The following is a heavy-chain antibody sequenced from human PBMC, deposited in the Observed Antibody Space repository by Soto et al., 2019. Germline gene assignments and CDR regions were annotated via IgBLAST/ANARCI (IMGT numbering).Heavy chain of an antibody. J-gene: IGHJ6*02. D-gene: IGHD2-2*01. CDR3: AIVVVLVPAAYGKDV. Sequence: ASVKVSCKASGYTFTSYDINWVRQATGQGLEWMGWMNPNSGNTGYAQKFQGRVTMTRNTSISTAYMELSSLRSEDTAVYYCAIVVVLVPAAYGKDVRGQGTTVTVSS. CDR1: GYTFTSYD. CDR2: MNPNSGNT. V-gene: IGHV1-8*01.